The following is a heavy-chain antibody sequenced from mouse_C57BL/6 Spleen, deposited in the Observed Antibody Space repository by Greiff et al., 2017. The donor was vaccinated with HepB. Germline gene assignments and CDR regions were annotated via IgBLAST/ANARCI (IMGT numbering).Heavy chain of an antibody. J-gene: IGHJ3*01. CDR2: INYDGSST. D-gene: IGHD3-3*01. CDR3: ARDEGTEGFAY. Sequence: EVKVEESEGGLVQPGSSMKLSCTASGFTFSDYYMAWVRQVPEKGLEWVANINYDGSSTYYLDSLKSRFIISRDNAKNILYLQMSSLKSEDTATYYCARDEGTEGFAYWGQGTLVTVSA. CDR1: GFTFSDYY. V-gene: IGHV5-16*01.